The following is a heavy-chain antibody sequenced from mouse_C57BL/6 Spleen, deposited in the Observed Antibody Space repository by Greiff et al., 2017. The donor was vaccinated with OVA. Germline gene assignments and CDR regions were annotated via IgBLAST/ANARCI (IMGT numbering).Heavy chain of an antibody. V-gene: IGHV1-81*01. CDR2: IYPRSGNT. J-gene: IGHJ4*01. Sequence: QVQLQQSGAELARPGASVKLSCKASGYTFTSYGISWVKQRTGQGLEWIGEIYPRSGNTYYNEKFKGKATLTADKSSSTAYMELRSLTSEDSAVDFCARGGCEGGYAMDYWGQGTSVTVSS. CDR1: GYTFTSYG. D-gene: IGHD3-3*01. CDR3: ARGGCEGGYAMDY.